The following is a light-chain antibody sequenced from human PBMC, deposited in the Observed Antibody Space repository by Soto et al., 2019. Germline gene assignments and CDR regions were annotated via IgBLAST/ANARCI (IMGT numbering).Light chain of an antibody. CDR2: EVT. V-gene: IGLV2-8*01. J-gene: IGLJ1*01. CDR1: SSDVGLYNY. CDR3: SSYAGSNILYV. Sequence: QSALAQPPSASGSPGQSVTISCTGTSSDVGLYNYVSWYQQHPGKAPKLVIYEVTKRPSGVPDRFSGSKSGNTVSLTVSGLRAEDEADYYCSSYAGSNILYVFGTGTKVTVL.